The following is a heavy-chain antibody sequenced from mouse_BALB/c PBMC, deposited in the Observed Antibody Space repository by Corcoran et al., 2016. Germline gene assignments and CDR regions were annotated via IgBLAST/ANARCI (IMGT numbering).Heavy chain of an antibody. CDR3: ASEVYYGYFPFAY. J-gene: IGHJ3*01. D-gene: IGHD1-2*01. V-gene: IGHV9-3*02. Sequence: QIQLVQSGPELKKPGETVKISCKASGYTFTNYGMNWVKQAPGKGLKWMGWINTNTGEPTYAEEFKGRFAFSLETSASTAYLQINNLKNEDTATYFGASEVYYGYFPFAYWGQGTLVTVSA. CDR1: GYTFTNYG. CDR2: INTNTGEP.